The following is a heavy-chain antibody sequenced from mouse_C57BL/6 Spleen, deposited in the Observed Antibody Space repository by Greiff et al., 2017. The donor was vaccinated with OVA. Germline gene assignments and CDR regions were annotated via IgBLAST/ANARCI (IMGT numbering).Heavy chain of an antibody. CDR2: ISYDGSN. Sequence: EVKLQESGPGLVKPSQSLSLTCSVTGYSITSGYYWNWIRQFPGNKLEWMGYISYDGSNNYNPSLKNRISITRDTSKNQFFLKLNSVTTEDTATYYCARTLSPRYGNYDYYAMDYWGQGTSVTVSS. CDR1: GYSITSGYY. V-gene: IGHV3-6*01. J-gene: IGHJ4*01. CDR3: ARTLSPRYGNYDYYAMDY. D-gene: IGHD2-1*01.